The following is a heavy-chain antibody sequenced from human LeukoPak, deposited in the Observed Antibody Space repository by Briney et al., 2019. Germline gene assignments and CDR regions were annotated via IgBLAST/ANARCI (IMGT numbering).Heavy chain of an antibody. J-gene: IGHJ5*02. CDR1: GGTFSSYA. CDR2: IIPIFGTA. CDR3: ARDNSVGDNAWWFDP. Sequence: SVKVSCKASGGTFSSYAISWVRQAPGQGLERMGGIIPIFGTANYAQKFQGRVTITADKSTSTAYMELSSLRSEDTAIYYCARDNSVGDNAWWFDPWGQGTLVTVSS. V-gene: IGHV1-69*06. D-gene: IGHD3-16*01.